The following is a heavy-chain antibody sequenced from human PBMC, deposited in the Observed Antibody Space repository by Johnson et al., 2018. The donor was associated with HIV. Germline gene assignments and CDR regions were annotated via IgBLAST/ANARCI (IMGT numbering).Heavy chain of an antibody. D-gene: IGHD4-17*01. V-gene: IGHV3-23*04. CDR3: ARDAYNGDYAFDI. CDR2: ISGSGGST. Sequence: EVQLVESGGGLVQPGGSLRLSCAASGFTFSSYAMSWVRQAPGKVLEWVSAISGSGGSTYYADSVKGRFTISRDNSKNTLYLQMNSLRAEGTAVDYCARDAYNGDYAFDIWGQGTMVTVAS. CDR1: GFTFSSYA. J-gene: IGHJ3*02.